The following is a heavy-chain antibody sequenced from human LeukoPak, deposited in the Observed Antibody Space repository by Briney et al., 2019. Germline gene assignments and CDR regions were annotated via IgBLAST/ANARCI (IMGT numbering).Heavy chain of an antibody. V-gene: IGHV3-48*03. Sequence: PGGSLRLSCAASGFTFSSYDMNWVRQAPGKGLEWVSYISYSGTNIYYADSVKGRFIISRDNAKNSLYLQMNSLRAEDTAVYYCARDIVNGPFVTSLESWGQGALVTVSS. CDR2: ISYSGTNI. D-gene: IGHD2-8*01. CDR3: ARDIVNGPFVTSLES. J-gene: IGHJ4*02. CDR1: GFTFSSYD.